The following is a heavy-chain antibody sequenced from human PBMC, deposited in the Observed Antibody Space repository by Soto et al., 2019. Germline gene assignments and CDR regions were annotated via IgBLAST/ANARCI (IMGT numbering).Heavy chain of an antibody. D-gene: IGHD6-19*01. V-gene: IGHV4-31*03. J-gene: IGHJ1*01. CDR2: IYYSGST. Sequence: SETLSLTCTVSGGSISSGGYYWSWIRQHPGKGLEWIGYIYYSGSTYYNPSLKSRVTISVDTSKDQFSLKLSSVTAADTAVYYCARGYSSGWLRDQYFQHWGQGTLVTVSS. CDR1: GGSISSGGYY. CDR3: ARGYSSGWLRDQYFQH.